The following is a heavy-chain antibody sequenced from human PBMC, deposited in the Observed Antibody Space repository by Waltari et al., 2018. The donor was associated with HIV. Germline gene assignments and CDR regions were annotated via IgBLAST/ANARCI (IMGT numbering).Heavy chain of an antibody. CDR1: GFTFTRYS. Sequence: VLLVESGGGLVKPGGSLRLSCVASGFTFTRYSMTWVRQAPGKGLEWVASISGIGTYTYYADSLKGRLIISRDDAANSLYLQINSLRAEDTAVYYCARFGAGAGNYFFDYWGQGTLVTVSS. V-gene: IGHV3-21*01. CDR2: ISGIGTYT. CDR3: ARFGAGAGNYFFDY. D-gene: IGHD3-16*01. J-gene: IGHJ4*02.